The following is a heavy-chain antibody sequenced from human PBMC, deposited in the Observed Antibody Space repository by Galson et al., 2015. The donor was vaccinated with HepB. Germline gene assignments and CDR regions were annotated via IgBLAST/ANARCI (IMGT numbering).Heavy chain of an antibody. J-gene: IGHJ6*02. CDR3: ASLRSMVRGVDLYGMDV. CDR2: INPSGGST. V-gene: IGHV1-46*01. D-gene: IGHD3-10*01. CDR1: GYTFTSYY. Sequence: SVKVSCKASGYTFTSYYMHWVRQAPGQGLEWMGIINPSGGSTSYAQKFQGRVTMTRDTSTSTVYMELSSLRSEDTAVYYCASLRSMVRGVDLYGMDVWGQGTTVTVSS.